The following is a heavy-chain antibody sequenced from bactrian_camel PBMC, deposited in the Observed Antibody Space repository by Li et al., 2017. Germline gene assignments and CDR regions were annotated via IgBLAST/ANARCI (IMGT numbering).Heavy chain of an antibody. J-gene: IGHJ6*01. V-gene: IGHV3S40*01. CDR3: APGLCNLESVSSYARGAVGY. Sequence: VQLVESGGGSVQAGGSLRLSCVAEGATYISVCMGWVRQAPGKAREAVAVINGAGTVTHYADSVKGRFTISRGNGANTAFLQMSNLQPEDTAKYYCAPGLCNLESVSSYARGAVGYWGLFTQVTVS. CDR2: INGAGTVT. CDR1: GATYISVC. D-gene: IGHD1*01.